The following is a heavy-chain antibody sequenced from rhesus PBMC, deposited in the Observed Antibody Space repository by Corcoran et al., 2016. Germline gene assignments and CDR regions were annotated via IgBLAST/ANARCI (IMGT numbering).Heavy chain of an antibody. V-gene: IGHV4-76*01. CDR3: GRSGAATGAY. D-gene: IGHD6-31*01. Sequence: QVQLQESGPGLVKPSETLSLTCSVSGGSVSGGSTLSWIRPSPGKGLEWIGYVSDRGATYYNASLKNRVTISKDTSKNQFSLKLSSVTAADTAVYYCGRSGAATGAYWGQGVLVTVSS. CDR2: VSDRGAT. CDR1: GGSVSGGST. J-gene: IGHJ4*01.